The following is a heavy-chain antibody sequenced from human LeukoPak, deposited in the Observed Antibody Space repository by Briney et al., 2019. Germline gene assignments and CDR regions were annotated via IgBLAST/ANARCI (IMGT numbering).Heavy chain of an antibody. D-gene: IGHD2-15*01. CDR3: ARAVGDCSGGSCYSELDY. Sequence: PGGSLRLSCAASGLTVSIYTMHWVRQASGKGLEWVALISYDGTIKYYADSVKGRFTISRDNSKSTLYLQMNSLRAEDTAVYYCARAVGDCSGGSCYSELDYWGQGALVTVSS. CDR1: GLTVSIYT. CDR2: ISYDGTIK. V-gene: IGHV3-30*01. J-gene: IGHJ4*02.